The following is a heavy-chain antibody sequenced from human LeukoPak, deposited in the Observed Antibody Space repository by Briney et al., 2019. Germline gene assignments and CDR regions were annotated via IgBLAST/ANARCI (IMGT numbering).Heavy chain of an antibody. V-gene: IGHV4-59*08. CDR2: IYYSGST. Sequence: SETLSLTCTVSGGSISSYYWSWIRQPPGKGLGWIGYIYYSGSTNYNPSLKSRVTISVDTSKNQFSLKLSSVTAADTAVYYCARHRDWSFDYWGQGTLVTASS. J-gene: IGHJ4*02. CDR3: ARHRDWSFDY. D-gene: IGHD3/OR15-3a*01. CDR1: GGSISSYY.